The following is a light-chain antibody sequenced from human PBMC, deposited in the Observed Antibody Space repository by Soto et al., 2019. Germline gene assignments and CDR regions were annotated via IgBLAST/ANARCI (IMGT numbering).Light chain of an antibody. CDR2: DAS. CDR1: QDISNY. Sequence: DVQVTQSPSSLSASVGDRVTITCQASQDISNYLNWYQQKVGKAPKLLIYDASNLETGVPSRFGGSRSGTDFTFTITSLQPEDTATYYCQQYDDLPYTFGQGTKLQIK. V-gene: IGKV1-33*01. CDR3: QQYDDLPYT. J-gene: IGKJ2*01.